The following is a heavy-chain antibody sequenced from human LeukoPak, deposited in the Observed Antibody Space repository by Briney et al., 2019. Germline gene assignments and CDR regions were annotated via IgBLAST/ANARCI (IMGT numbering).Heavy chain of an antibody. CDR3: ARDKGGYDPNYYYYGMDV. CDR1: GGSISSYY. Sequence: PSETLSLTCTVSGGSISSYYWSWIRQPPGKGLEWIGYIYYSGSTNYNPSLKSRVTISVDTSKNQFSLKLSSVTAADTAVYYCARDKGGYDPNYYYYGMDVWGQGTTVTASS. CDR2: IYYSGST. J-gene: IGHJ6*02. D-gene: IGHD5-12*01. V-gene: IGHV4-59*01.